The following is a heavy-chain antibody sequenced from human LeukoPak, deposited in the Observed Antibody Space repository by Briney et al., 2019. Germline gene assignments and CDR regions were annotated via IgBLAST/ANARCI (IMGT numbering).Heavy chain of an antibody. V-gene: IGHV3-21*01. D-gene: IGHD2-21*02. CDR1: EFDFSSHA. J-gene: IGHJ6*02. CDR3: ARDRLLGLLDFYYYYGMDV. Sequence: GGSLRLSCAASEFDFSSHAMTWVRQAPGKGLEWVSAISISGSKTYCADSVKGRFTISRDNAKNSLYLQMNSLRAEDTAVYYCARDRLLGLLDFYYYYGMDVWGQGTTVTASS. CDR2: ISISGSKT.